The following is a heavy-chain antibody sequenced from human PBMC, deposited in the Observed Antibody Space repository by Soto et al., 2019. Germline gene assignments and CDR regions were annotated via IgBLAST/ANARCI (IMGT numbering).Heavy chain of an antibody. Sequence: QVQLVESGGGVVQPERSLRLSCEASGFIFSSYGMHWVRQAPGKGLEWVAVVSHDGSNKKYVDSVEGRFTIDRDNSKNTRYLQMNSLRPENTAVYYCAKDTYYYSSSGYYIFDYWGQGTLVTVSS. CDR3: AKDTYYYSSSGYYIFDY. V-gene: IGHV3-30*18. CDR2: VSHDGSNK. CDR1: GFIFSSYG. J-gene: IGHJ4*02. D-gene: IGHD3-22*01.